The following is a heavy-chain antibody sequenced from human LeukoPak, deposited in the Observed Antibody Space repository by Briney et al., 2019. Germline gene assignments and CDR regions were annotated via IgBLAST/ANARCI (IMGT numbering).Heavy chain of an antibody. J-gene: IGHJ4*02. V-gene: IGHV4-34*01. CDR2: INHSGYT. D-gene: IGHD4-17*01. Sequence: NPSETLSLTCGVSGASFDDYYWSWVRQNPGKGLEWLGEINHSGYTNDSPSLKSRVTLSIDTSRKQFSLNLRSVTVADAGIYYCTRMTTGHDYWGQGTLVTVSS. CDR1: GASFDDYY. CDR3: TRMTTGHDY.